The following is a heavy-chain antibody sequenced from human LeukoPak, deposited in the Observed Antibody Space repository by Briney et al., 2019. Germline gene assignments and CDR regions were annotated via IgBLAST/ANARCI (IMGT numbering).Heavy chain of an antibody. CDR2: ISYDGSNK. Sequence: GGSLRLSCAASGFTFSSYGMHWVRQAPGKGLEWVAVISYDGSNKYYADSVKGGFTISRDNSKNTLYLQMNSLRAEDTAVYYCAKDYCSSTSCYYYYGMDVWGQGTTVTVSS. J-gene: IGHJ6*02. D-gene: IGHD2-2*01. V-gene: IGHV3-30*18. CDR1: GFTFSSYG. CDR3: AKDYCSSTSCYYYYGMDV.